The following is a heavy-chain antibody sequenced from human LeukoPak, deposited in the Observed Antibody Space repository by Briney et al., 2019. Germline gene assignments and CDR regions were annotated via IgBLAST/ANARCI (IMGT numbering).Heavy chain of an antibody. J-gene: IGHJ4*02. D-gene: IGHD6-13*01. V-gene: IGHV1-8*01. Sequence: ASVKVSCKASGYIFTDYDINWVRQAAGQGLEWMGWMSPNNGATGYAQKFQGRVTMTRDTSISTAYMELSSLRSEDTAVYYCTRGPPQSSTSDYWGRGTLVTVSS. CDR1: GYIFTDYD. CDR3: TRGPPQSSTSDY. CDR2: MSPNNGAT.